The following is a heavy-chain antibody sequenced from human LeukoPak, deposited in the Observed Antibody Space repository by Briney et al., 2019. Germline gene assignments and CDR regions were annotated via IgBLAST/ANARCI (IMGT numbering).Heavy chain of an antibody. CDR2: IYHSGST. J-gene: IGHJ4*02. D-gene: IGHD3-10*01. CDR3: ARDCRGSGRRGLDF. Sequence: SETLFLTCSVSGGSISVGAYFWTWIRQRPGKGLEWIGNIYHSGSTYYNPSLKSRVTISVDTSTNQFSLRLTYLTVADTAVYYCARDCRGSGRRGLDFWGQGTLVTVSS. CDR1: GGSISVGAYF. V-gene: IGHV4-31*02.